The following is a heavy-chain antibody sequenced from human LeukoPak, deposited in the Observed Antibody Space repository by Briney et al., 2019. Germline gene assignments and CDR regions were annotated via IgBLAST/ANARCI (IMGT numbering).Heavy chain of an antibody. V-gene: IGHV3-11*01. CDR1: GFTFSDYY. CDR2: ISSSGSTI. Sequence: GGSLRLSCAASGFTFSDYYMSWIRQAPGKGLEWVSYISSSGSTIYYADSVKGRFTISRDNAKNSLYLQMNSLRAEDTAVYYCARDELVRLGELSNYQNASDIWGQGTMVTVSS. J-gene: IGHJ3*02. D-gene: IGHD3-16*02. CDR3: ARDELVRLGELSNYQNASDI.